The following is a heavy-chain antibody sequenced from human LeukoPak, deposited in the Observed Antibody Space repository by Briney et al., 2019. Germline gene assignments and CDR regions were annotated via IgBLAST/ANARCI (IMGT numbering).Heavy chain of an antibody. V-gene: IGHV3-23*01. J-gene: IGHJ5*02. CDR2: ISGSGSST. CDR3: AKVSITMVRGVINWFDP. Sequence: GGSLRLSCAASGFTFSSYAMSWVRQAPGKGLEWVSAISGSGSSTYYADSVKGRFTISRDNSKNTLYLQMDSLRAEDTAVYYCAKVSITMVRGVINWFDPWGQGTLVTVSS. CDR1: GFTFSSYA. D-gene: IGHD3-10*01.